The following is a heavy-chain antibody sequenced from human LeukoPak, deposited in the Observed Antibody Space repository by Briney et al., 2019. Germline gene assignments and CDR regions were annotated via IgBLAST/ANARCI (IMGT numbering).Heavy chain of an antibody. Sequence: TSETLSLTCAVSGGSLSDFYWTWFRQLPGKGLEWIGAVHRSGTTNYNPSLKSRLTMSVDTSKNQFFLNLTSVTAADTAVYYCASPSGYYSYDSFDIWGQGTVVTVSS. J-gene: IGHJ3*02. CDR1: GGSLSDFY. D-gene: IGHD3-22*01. CDR3: ASPSGYYSYDSFDI. CDR2: VHRSGTT. V-gene: IGHV4-34*10.